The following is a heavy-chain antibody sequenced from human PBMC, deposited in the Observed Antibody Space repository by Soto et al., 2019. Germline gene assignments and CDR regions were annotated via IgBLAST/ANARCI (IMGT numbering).Heavy chain of an antibody. CDR1: GFTFSSYA. V-gene: IGHV3-23*01. J-gene: IGHJ4*02. Sequence: EVQLLESGGGLVQPGGSLRLSCAASGFTFSSYAMSWVRQARGKGREWVSAISGSVGSTYYADSVKGRFTISRDNSKNTLYLQMNNLRAEDTAVYYCAKLSVVVPAATTDYWGQGTLVTVSS. CDR2: ISGSVGST. CDR3: AKLSVVVPAATTDY. D-gene: IGHD2-2*01.